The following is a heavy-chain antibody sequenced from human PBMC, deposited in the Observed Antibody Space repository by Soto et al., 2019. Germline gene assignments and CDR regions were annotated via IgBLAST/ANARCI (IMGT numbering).Heavy chain of an antibody. J-gene: IGHJ4*02. CDR2: ISSSSSYI. V-gene: IGHV3-21*01. CDR1: GFTFRTYS. CDR3: ARFVSATAINDH. D-gene: IGHD2-21*02. Sequence: EVQLVESGGGLVKPGESLRLSCAASGFTFRTYSMNWVRQAPGKGLEWVSLISSSSSYIYYADSLKGRFTISRDNAKNSLYLEMNNLRAEDTAVYYCARFVSATAINDHWCQGPLDTVSS.